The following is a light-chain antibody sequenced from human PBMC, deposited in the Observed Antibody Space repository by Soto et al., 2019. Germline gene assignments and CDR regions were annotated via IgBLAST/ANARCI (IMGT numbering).Light chain of an antibody. Sequence: IQMTQSPSSLSAPLGDRVTITCRASQHSSNYLNWYQQKPGKAPKLLIYAASSLQSGVRSRFSGSASGTDFTLTSRSLEPEDFATYYCLQDYSYPWTFGQGTKVDIK. J-gene: IGKJ1*01. CDR2: AAS. CDR1: QHSSNY. V-gene: IGKV1-6*01. CDR3: LQDYSYPWT.